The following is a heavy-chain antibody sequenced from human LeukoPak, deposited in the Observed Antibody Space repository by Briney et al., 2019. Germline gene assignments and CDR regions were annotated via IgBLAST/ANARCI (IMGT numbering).Heavy chain of an antibody. CDR3: ARALDSSSSRYQAFEY. D-gene: IGHD2-2*01. V-gene: IGHV3-7*01. CDR1: GFTFSNYW. Sequence: PGGSLRLSCAASGFTFSNYWVSWVRQAPGKGLEWVANIKQDGSEKYYVDSVKGRFTISRDNAKNSLYLQMNSLRAEDTAVYYCARALDSSSSRYQAFEYWGQGTLVTVSS. J-gene: IGHJ4*02. CDR2: IKQDGSEK.